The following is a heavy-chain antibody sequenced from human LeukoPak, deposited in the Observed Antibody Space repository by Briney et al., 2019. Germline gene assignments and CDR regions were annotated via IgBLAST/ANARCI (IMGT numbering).Heavy chain of an antibody. Sequence: GGSLRLSCAASGFTFRSYAIPWVRQAPGKGLEWVAFISWDGTIKYYADSVKGRFTISRDNSKNTLYLQMNSLRAEDTAVYYCARPKYSSSSYYYYGMDVWGQGTTVTVSS. CDR3: ARPKYSSSSYYYYGMDV. CDR1: GFTFRSYA. J-gene: IGHJ6*02. D-gene: IGHD6-6*01. CDR2: ISWDGTIK. V-gene: IGHV3-30-3*01.